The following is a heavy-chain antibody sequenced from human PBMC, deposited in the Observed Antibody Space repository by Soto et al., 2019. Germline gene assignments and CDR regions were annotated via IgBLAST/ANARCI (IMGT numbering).Heavy chain of an antibody. CDR3: ARDKRDLRFLEWSYYFDY. J-gene: IGHJ4*02. V-gene: IGHV3-21*01. Sequence: GGSLRLSCAASGFTFGSYSMNWVRQAPGKGLEWVSSISSSSSYIYYADSVKGRFTISRDNSKNTLYLQMNSLRAEDTAVYYCARDKRDLRFLEWSYYFDYWGQGTLVTVSS. D-gene: IGHD3-3*01. CDR1: GFTFGSYS. CDR2: ISSSSSYI.